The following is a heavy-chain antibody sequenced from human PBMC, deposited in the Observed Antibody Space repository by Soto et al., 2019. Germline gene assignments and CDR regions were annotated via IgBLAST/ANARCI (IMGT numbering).Heavy chain of an antibody. J-gene: IGHJ4*02. Sequence: QVQLVQSGAEVKKPGSSVKVSCKASGGTFSSYAISWVRQAPGQGLEWMGGIIPIFGTANYAQKFQGRVTITADESTSTADMELSSLRSEDTAVYCCATPGPDYGGNPELFDYWGQGTLFTVSS. CDR2: IIPIFGTA. CDR3: ATPGPDYGGNPELFDY. V-gene: IGHV1-69*01. CDR1: GGTFSSYA. D-gene: IGHD4-17*01.